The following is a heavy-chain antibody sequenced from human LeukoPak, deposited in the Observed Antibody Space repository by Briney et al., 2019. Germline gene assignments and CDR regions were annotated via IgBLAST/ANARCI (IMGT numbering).Heavy chain of an antibody. CDR1: GYTFTGYY. CDR2: INPNSGGT. D-gene: IGHD2-2*01. J-gene: IGHJ4*02. Sequence: ASVKVSCKASGYTFTGYYMHWVRQAPGQGRDWMGWINPNSGGTNCAQKFHGRVTMTRDTSISTAYMALSRLRSDETAVYYCARGGVCSSTSCYNFDYWGQGTLVTVSS. CDR3: ARGGVCSSTSCYNFDY. V-gene: IGHV1-2*02.